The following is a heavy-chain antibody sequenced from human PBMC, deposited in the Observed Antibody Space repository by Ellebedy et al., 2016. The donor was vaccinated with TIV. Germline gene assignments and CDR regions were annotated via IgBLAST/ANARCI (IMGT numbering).Heavy chain of an antibody. CDR2: ISSSSSYI. Sequence: GGSLRLSCTASGFTFNSYSMNWVRQAPGKGLEWVSSISSSSSYIYYADSVKGRFTISRDNSKNTLYLQMNSLRAEDTAVYYCAKDEYYDMGYFQHWGQGTLVTVSS. J-gene: IGHJ1*01. V-gene: IGHV3-21*04. D-gene: IGHD3-9*01. CDR1: GFTFNSYS. CDR3: AKDEYYDMGYFQH.